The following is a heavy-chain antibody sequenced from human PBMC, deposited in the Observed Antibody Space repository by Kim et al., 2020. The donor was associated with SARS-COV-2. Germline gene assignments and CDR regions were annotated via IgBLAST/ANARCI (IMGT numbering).Heavy chain of an antibody. Sequence: SETLSLTCAVYGGSFSGYYWSWIRQPPGKGLEWIGEINHSGSTNYNPSLKSRVTISVDTSKNQFSLKLSSVTAADTAVYYCAIVGGNYGSGSYAYFDYWGQGTLVTVSS. J-gene: IGHJ4*02. CDR1: GGSFSGYY. CDR2: INHSGST. D-gene: IGHD3-10*01. CDR3: AIVGGNYGSGSYAYFDY. V-gene: IGHV4-34*01.